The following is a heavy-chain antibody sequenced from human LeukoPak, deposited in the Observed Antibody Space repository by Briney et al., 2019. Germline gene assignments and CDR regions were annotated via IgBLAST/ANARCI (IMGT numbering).Heavy chain of an antibody. CDR3: ARDVEYCSGGSCYSGQFDY. J-gene: IGHJ4*02. D-gene: IGHD2-15*01. Sequence: PGGSLRLSCAASGFTFSSYAMHWVRQAPGKGLEWVAVISYDGSNKYYADSVKGRFTISRDNSKNTLYLQMNSLRAEGTAVYYCARDVEYCSGGSCYSGQFDYWGQGTLVTVSS. V-gene: IGHV3-30-3*01. CDR1: GFTFSSYA. CDR2: ISYDGSNK.